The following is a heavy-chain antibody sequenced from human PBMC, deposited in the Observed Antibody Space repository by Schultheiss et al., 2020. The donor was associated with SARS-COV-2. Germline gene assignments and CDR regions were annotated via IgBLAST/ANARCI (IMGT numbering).Heavy chain of an antibody. CDR2: INHSGST. Sequence: SETLSLTCTVSGGSISSYYWSWIRQPPGKGLEWIGEINHSGSTNYNPSLKSRVTISVDTSKNQFSLKLSSVTAADTAVYYCAPQQYYYDSSGYYYVAAFDIWGQGTMVTVSS. J-gene: IGHJ3*02. V-gene: IGHV4-34*01. CDR1: GGSISSYY. D-gene: IGHD3-22*01. CDR3: APQQYYYDSSGYYYVAAFDI.